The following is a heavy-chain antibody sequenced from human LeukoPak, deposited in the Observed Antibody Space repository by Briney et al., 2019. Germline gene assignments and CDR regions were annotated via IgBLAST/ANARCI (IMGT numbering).Heavy chain of an antibody. V-gene: IGHV3-7*03. Sequence: GGSLTLACLASGFIVSNYGMNWVRQAPGKGLEWVASLHHIGHVNYYVDSVKDRFTMSSDKAKNSLYRQMSNVRAEGTAGYFCARGGGLDVWGQGATVTVSS. D-gene: IGHD3-16*01. CDR2: LHHIGHVN. CDR1: GFIVSNYG. CDR3: ARGGGLDV. J-gene: IGHJ6*02.